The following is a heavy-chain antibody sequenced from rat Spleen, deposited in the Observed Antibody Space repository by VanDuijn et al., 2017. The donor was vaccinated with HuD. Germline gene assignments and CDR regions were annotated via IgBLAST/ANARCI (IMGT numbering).Heavy chain of an antibody. J-gene: IGHJ1*01. CDR3: ARVIYYYVSGGWYFDF. Sequence: EVQLVESGGGLVQPGRSLKLSCAASGFTFSNYYMAWVRQTPKKGLEWVATILYDTTNTFYRDSVKGRFTISRHNAKSTLYMQMDSLRTEDTATYYCARVIYYYVSGGWYFDFWGPGTMVTVSS. CDR2: ILYDTTNT. D-gene: IGHD1-12*01. V-gene: IGHV5-7*01. CDR1: GFTFSNYY.